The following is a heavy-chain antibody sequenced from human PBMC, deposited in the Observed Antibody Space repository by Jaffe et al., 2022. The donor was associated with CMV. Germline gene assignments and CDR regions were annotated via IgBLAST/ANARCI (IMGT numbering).Heavy chain of an antibody. CDR1: GGSISSSSYY. D-gene: IGHD3-9*01. CDR2: IYYSGST. V-gene: IGHV4-39*01. J-gene: IGHJ5*02. Sequence: QLQLQESGPGLVKPSETLSLTCTVSGGSISSSSYYWGWIRQPPGKGLEWIGSIYYSGSTYYNPSLKSRVTISVDTSKNQFSLKLSSVTAADTAVYYCARHVDDYDILTGYQWNWFDPWGQGTLVTVSS. CDR3: ARHVDDYDILTGYQWNWFDP.